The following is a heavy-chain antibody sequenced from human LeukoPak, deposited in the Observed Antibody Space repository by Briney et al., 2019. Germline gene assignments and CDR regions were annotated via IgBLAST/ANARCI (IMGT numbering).Heavy chain of an antibody. Sequence: PGGSLRLSCTASGFTFGDYAMSWVRQAPGKGLEWVGFIRSKAYGGTTEYAASVKGRFTISRDDSKSIAYLQMNSPKTEDTAVYYCTRDSYDFWSGGMYYFDYWGQGTLVTVSS. V-gene: IGHV3-49*04. D-gene: IGHD3-3*01. CDR1: GFTFGDYA. CDR3: TRDSYDFWSGGMYYFDY. CDR2: IRSKAYGGTT. J-gene: IGHJ4*02.